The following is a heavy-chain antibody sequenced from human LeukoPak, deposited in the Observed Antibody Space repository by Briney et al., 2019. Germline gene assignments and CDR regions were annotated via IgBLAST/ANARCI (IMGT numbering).Heavy chain of an antibody. D-gene: IGHD6-13*01. CDR2: ISGSGDST. CDR1: GITFSSYA. V-gene: IGHV3-23*01. Sequence: AGGSLRLSCAASGITFSSYAMSWVRQAPGKGLEWVSAISGSGDSTYYGDSVKGRFTISRDNSKNTLYLQMNSLRAEDTAVYYCAKTRPLDSSSWSHGDYWGQGTLVTVSS. CDR3: AKTRPLDSSSWSHGDY. J-gene: IGHJ4*02.